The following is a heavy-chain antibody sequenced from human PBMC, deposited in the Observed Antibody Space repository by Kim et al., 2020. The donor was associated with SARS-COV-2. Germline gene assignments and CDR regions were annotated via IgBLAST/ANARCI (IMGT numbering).Heavy chain of an antibody. Sequence: GGSLRLSCAASGFTFSSYAMHWVRQAPGKGLEWVAVISYDGSNKYYADSVKGRFTISRDNSKNTLYLQMNSLRAEDTAVYYCLPVGPFDYWGQGTLVTVSS. D-gene: IGHD1-26*01. CDR3: LPVGPFDY. CDR1: GFTFSSYA. J-gene: IGHJ4*02. V-gene: IGHV3-30*04. CDR2: ISYDGSNK.